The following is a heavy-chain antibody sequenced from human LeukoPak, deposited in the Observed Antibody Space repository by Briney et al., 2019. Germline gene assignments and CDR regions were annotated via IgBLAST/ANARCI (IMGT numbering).Heavy chain of an antibody. CDR2: INPNSGVT. CDR1: GYTFTVYY. D-gene: IGHD1-26*01. CDR3: ARNRIGAFDI. J-gene: IGHJ3*02. V-gene: IGHV1-2*02. Sequence: WASVKVSCKASGYTFTVYYIHWVRQAPGQGLEWMGWINPNSGVTNSAPKFQDRVTMTRDTPISTAYMELSRLRSDDTAVYYCARNRIGAFDIWGQGTMVTVSS.